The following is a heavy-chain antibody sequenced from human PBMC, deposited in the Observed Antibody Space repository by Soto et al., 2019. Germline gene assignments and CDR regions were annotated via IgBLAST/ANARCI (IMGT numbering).Heavy chain of an antibody. Sequence: PSETLSLTCSVSGGSTSDKNYFWGWVRQSPGKGLEWIGSMYYSGSSYYNPSLKSRVAISVDTSRNQFSLKLRSVTAADTAVYFCARQRLLRLKPDFDIWGQGTLVTVSS. CDR2: MYYSGSS. J-gene: IGHJ4*02. CDR1: GGSTSDKNYF. D-gene: IGHD2-21*02. CDR3: ARQRLLRLKPDFDI. V-gene: IGHV4-39*01.